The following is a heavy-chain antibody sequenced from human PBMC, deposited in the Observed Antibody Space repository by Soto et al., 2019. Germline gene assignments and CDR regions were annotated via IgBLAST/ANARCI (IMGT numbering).Heavy chain of an antibody. V-gene: IGHV4-34*01. CDR2: INHSGST. D-gene: IGHD2-15*01. CDR1: GGSFSGYY. Sequence: PSETLSLTCAVYGGSFSGYYWSWIRQPPGKGLEWIGEINHSGSTNYNPSLKSRVTISVDTSKNQFSLKLSSVTAADTAVYYCARESRGCSGGGCSTTYYYYYYMDVWGKGTTVTVSS. J-gene: IGHJ6*03. CDR3: ARESRGCSGGGCSTTYYYYYYMDV.